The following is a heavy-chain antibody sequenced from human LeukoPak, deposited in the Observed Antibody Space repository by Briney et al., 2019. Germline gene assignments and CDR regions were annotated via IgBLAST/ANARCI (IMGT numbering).Heavy chain of an antibody. V-gene: IGHV3-21*01. CDR2: ISSSSSYI. CDR1: GFTFSSYS. D-gene: IGHD2-2*02. J-gene: IGHJ3*02. Sequence: PGGSLRLSCAASGFTFSSYSMNWVRQAPGKGLEWVSSISSSSSYIYYADSVKGRFTISRDNAKNSLYLQMNSLRAEDTAVYYCAREPAAIPAHDAFDIWGQGTMVTVSS. CDR3: AREPAAIPAHDAFDI.